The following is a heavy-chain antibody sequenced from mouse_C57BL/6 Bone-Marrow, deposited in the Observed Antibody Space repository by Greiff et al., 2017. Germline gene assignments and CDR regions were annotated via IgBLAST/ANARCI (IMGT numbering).Heavy chain of an antibody. V-gene: IGHV1-50*01. CDR3: AREGEFAY. CDR2: IDPSDSYT. CDR1: GYTFTSYW. Sequence: QVQLKQSGAELVKPGASVKLSCKASGYTFTSYWMQWVKQRPGQGLEWIGEIDPSDSYTNYNQKFKGKATLTVDTSSSTAYMQRSSLTSEDSAVYYCAREGEFAYWGQGTLVTVSA. J-gene: IGHJ3*01.